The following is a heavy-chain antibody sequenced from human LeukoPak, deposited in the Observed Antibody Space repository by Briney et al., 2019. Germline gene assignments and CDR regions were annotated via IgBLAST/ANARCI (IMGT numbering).Heavy chain of an antibody. CDR1: GFTFSSYG. J-gene: IGHJ6*03. CDR3: AKSVLQVTRHYYYMDV. V-gene: IGHV3-23*01. Sequence: HPGGSLRLSCAASGFTFSSYGMSWVRQAPGKGLEWVSAISGSGGSTYYADSVKGRFTISRDNSKNTLYLQMNSLRAEDTAVYYCAKSVLQVTRHYYYMDVWGKGTTVTISS. CDR2: ISGSGGST. D-gene: IGHD2-21*02.